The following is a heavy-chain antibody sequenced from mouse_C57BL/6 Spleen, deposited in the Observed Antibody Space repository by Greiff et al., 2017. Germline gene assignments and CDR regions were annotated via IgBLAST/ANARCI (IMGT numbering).Heavy chain of an antibody. CDR1: GFTFSSYA. J-gene: IGHJ2*01. CDR2: ISDGGSYT. V-gene: IGHV5-4*01. Sequence: DVQLVESGGGLVKPGGSLKLSCAASGFTFSSYAMSWVRQTPEKRLEWVATISDGGSYTYYPDNVKGRFTISRDNAKNNRYLQMSHLKSEDTAMYYCARSELGRYFYYWGQGTTLTVSS. CDR3: ARSELGRYFYY. D-gene: IGHD4-1*01.